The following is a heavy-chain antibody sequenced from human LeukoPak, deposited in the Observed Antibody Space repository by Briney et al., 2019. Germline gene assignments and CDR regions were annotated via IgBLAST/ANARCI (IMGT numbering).Heavy chain of an antibody. D-gene: IGHD5-18*01. CDR3: ARVRSYGHIDY. CDR1: GGSISSYY. J-gene: IGHJ4*02. Sequence: SETLSLTCTVSGGSISSYYWSWIRQPPGKGLEWIGRIYTSGSTNYNPSLKSRVTISVDTSKNQFSLKLSSVTAADTAVYYCARVRSYGHIDYWGQGTLVTVSS. V-gene: IGHV4-4*08. CDR2: IYTSGST.